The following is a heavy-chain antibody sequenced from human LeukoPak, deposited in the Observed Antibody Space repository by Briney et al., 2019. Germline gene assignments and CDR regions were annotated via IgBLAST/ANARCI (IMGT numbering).Heavy chain of an antibody. Sequence: ASVKVSCKASGYTFTGYYMHWVRQAPGQGLEWMGSINPNSGGTNYAQKFQGRVTMTRDTSISTAYMELSRLRSDDTAVYYCARDPVVDCGGDCYPFDYWGQGTLVTVSS. CDR2: INPNSGGT. D-gene: IGHD2-21*02. CDR1: GYTFTGYY. CDR3: ARDPVVDCGGDCYPFDY. J-gene: IGHJ4*02. V-gene: IGHV1-2*02.